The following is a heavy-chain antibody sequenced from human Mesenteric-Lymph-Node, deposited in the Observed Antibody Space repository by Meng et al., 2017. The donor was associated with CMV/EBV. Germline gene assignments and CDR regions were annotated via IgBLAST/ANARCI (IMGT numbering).Heavy chain of an antibody. CDR2: IYYSGST. D-gene: IGHD6-13*01. CDR1: GGSISSGGYY. Sequence: SETLSLTCTVSGGSISSGGYYWSWIRQHPGKGLEWIGYIYYSGSTYYNPSLKSRVTISVDTSKNQFSLKLSSVTAADTAVYYCARGQLVLWGLRNYYYGMDVWGQGTTVTVSS. V-gene: IGHV4-31*03. J-gene: IGHJ6*02. CDR3: ARGQLVLWGLRNYYYGMDV.